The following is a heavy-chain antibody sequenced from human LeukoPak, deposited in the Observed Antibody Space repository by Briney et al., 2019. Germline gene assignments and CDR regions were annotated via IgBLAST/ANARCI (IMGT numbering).Heavy chain of an antibody. V-gene: IGHV3-23*01. J-gene: IGHJ4*02. Sequence: GGSLRLSCAASGFTFSSYAMSWVRQAPGKGLEWVSAISGSGGSTYYADSVKGRFTISRDNSKNTLYLQMNSLRAEDTAVYYCAKARTKLRLGELSPLYRYYFDYWGQGTLVTVSS. CDR1: GFTFSSYA. CDR2: ISGSGGST. D-gene: IGHD3-16*02. CDR3: AKARTKLRLGELSPLYRYYFDY.